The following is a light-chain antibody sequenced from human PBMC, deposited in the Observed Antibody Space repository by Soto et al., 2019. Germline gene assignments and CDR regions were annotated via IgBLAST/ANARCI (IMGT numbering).Light chain of an antibody. V-gene: IGKV3-15*01. CDR2: GAS. CDR3: QQYNNWPPAWT. CDR1: QSISSN. Sequence: EIAMTQSPDTLSVFLGARATLSGRASQSISSNLAWYQQKPGQAPRLLIYGASTRATGIPARFSGSGSGTQFTLTISSLQSEDFAVYYCQQYNNWPPAWTFGQGTKVDIK. J-gene: IGKJ1*01.